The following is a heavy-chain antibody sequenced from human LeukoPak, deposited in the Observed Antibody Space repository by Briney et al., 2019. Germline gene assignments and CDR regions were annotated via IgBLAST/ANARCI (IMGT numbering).Heavy chain of an antibody. D-gene: IGHD3-22*01. V-gene: IGHV4-39*01. Sequence: SETLSLTCTVSGGSISSSSYYRGWLRQPPGKGLEWIGSIYYSGSTYYNPSLKSRVTISVDTSKNQFSLKLSSVTAADTAVYYCARHKHAYYYDSSGYFLDYWGQGTLVTVSS. CDR3: ARHKHAYYYDSSGYFLDY. CDR1: GGSISSSSYY. CDR2: IYYSGST. J-gene: IGHJ4*02.